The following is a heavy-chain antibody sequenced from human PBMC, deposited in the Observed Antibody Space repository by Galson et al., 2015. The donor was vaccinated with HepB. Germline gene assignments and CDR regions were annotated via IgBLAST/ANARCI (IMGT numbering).Heavy chain of an antibody. D-gene: IGHD1-7*01. CDR3: VRDSRLELQLNNYYSYGMDV. CDR2: VSGYDGSA. V-gene: IGHV1-18*01. Sequence: SVKVSCKASGYDFNKYGLSWVRQAPGQRPEWMGWVSGYDGSANYSPKFQGRVTMTTQTSTGTAYMEMRSPRSDDTAVYYCVRDSRLELQLNNYYSYGMDVWGQGTAVAVS. J-gene: IGHJ6*02. CDR1: GYDFNKYG.